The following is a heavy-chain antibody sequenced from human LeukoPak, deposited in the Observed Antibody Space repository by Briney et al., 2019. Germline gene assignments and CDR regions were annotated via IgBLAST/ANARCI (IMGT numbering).Heavy chain of an antibody. J-gene: IGHJ4*02. CDR3: ARVRGWPDFDY. V-gene: IGHV3-48*04. D-gene: IGHD6-19*01. CDR1: GFTFSSYT. Sequence: GGSLRLSCAASGFTFSSYTMNWVREAPGKGLEWVSYISYSRSTKYYADSVKGRFTISRDNAKNSLYLEMNSLRAEDTAVYYCARVRGWPDFDYWGQGTLVTVSS. CDR2: ISYSRSTK.